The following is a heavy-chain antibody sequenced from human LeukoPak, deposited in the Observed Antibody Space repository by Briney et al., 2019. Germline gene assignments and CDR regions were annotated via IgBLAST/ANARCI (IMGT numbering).Heavy chain of an antibody. V-gene: IGHV3-73*01. J-gene: IGHJ3*02. CDR3: ARDPFGGVVGATGAFDI. CDR1: GFSFSGSA. Sequence: GGSLRLSCAASGFSFSGSAINWVRQASGKGLEWVGRITSKNNNYATAYSASVKGRFTISRDDSKNTAYLQMNSLRAEDTAVYYCARDPFGGVVGATGAFDIWGQGTMVTVSS. D-gene: IGHD1-26*01. CDR2: ITSKNNNYAT.